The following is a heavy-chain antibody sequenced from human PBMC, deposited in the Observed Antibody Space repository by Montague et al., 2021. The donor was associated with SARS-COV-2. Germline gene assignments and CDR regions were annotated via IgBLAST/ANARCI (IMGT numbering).Heavy chain of an antibody. Sequence: SETLSLTCTVSGGSINSSSYYWGWIRQPPGKGLEWIGSIYYSGSTYYNPSLKSRVTISVDTSKNQFSLKLSSVTAADTAVYYCARDQGYNWNYYYYYGMDVWGQGTTVTVSS. CDR2: IYYSGST. CDR3: ARDQGYNWNYYYYYGMDV. V-gene: IGHV4-39*07. D-gene: IGHD1-20*01. CDR1: GGSINSSSYY. J-gene: IGHJ6*02.